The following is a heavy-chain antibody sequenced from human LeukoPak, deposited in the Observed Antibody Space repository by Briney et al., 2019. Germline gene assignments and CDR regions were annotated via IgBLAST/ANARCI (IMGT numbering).Heavy chain of an antibody. CDR2: IHNVGST. Sequence: SETLSLTCTVSGGSVSNGIYYWGWIRQPPGKGLEWIGSIHNVGSTYYNPSLKSRVTVSVDTSKNQFSLNLSSVTAADTAVYYCARRRNRWNLGYCSSTSCPIYPPDYWGQGTLVTVSS. CDR3: ARRRNRWNLGYCSSTSCPIYPPDY. D-gene: IGHD2-2*01. CDR1: GGSVSNGIYY. J-gene: IGHJ4*02. V-gene: IGHV4-39*01.